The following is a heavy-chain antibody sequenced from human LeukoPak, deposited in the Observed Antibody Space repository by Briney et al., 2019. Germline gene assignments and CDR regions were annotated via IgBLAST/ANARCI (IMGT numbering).Heavy chain of an antibody. D-gene: IGHD2-15*01. J-gene: IGHJ3*02. CDR2: IKGDGSER. V-gene: IGHV3-7*01. Sequence: GGSLRLSCAVSGFSISNYWMTWVRQAPGKGLEWVANIKGDGSERYYVDSVKGRFTISRDNARNSLYLQMNSLRAEDTAVYYCARDRAGGSPRGAFDIWGQGTMVTVSS. CDR1: GFSISNYW. CDR3: ARDRAGGSPRGAFDI.